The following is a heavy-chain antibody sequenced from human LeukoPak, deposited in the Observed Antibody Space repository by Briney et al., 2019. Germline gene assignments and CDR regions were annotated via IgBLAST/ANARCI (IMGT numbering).Heavy chain of an antibody. V-gene: IGHV4-59*01. Sequence: PSETLSLTCTVSGGSISSYYWSWIRQPPGKGLEWIGYIFYSGNTNSGSANYNPSLKSRVTISVDTSKNQFPLKLSSVTAADTAMYYCARVAFRHYYFDYWGQGTLVTVSS. CDR3: ARVAFRHYYFDY. J-gene: IGHJ4*02. CDR1: GGSISSYY. CDR2: IFYSGNTNSGSA.